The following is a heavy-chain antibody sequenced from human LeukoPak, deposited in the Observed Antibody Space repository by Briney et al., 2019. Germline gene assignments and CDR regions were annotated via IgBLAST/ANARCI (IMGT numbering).Heavy chain of an antibody. Sequence: PGGSLRLSCAASGFTFSSYGMHWVRQAPGKGLEWVAVISYDGSNKYYADSVKGRFTISRDNSKNTLYLQMNSLRAEDTAVYYCAKVGGGSTIDYWAREPWSPSPQ. CDR3: AKVGGGSTIDY. CDR2: ISYDGSNK. D-gene: IGHD2-2*01. V-gene: IGHV3-30*18. CDR1: GFTFSSYG. J-gene: IGHJ4*02.